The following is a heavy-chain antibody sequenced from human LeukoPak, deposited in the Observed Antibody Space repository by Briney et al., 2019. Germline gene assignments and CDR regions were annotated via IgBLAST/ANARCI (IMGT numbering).Heavy chain of an antibody. CDR1: GFTFSSYS. Sequence: GGSLRLSCAASGFTFSSYSMNWVRQAPGKGLEWVANIKQDGSEKYYVDSVKGRFTISRDNAKNSLYLQMNSLRAEDTAVYYCARAGYDSSGYIVWGQGTLVTVSS. CDR2: IKQDGSEK. J-gene: IGHJ4*02. D-gene: IGHD3-22*01. V-gene: IGHV3-7*01. CDR3: ARAGYDSSGYIV.